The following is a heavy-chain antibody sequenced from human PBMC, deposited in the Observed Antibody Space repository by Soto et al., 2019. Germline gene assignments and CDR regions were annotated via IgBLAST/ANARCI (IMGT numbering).Heavy chain of an antibody. V-gene: IGHV3-11*05. Sequence: QVQLVESGGGLVKPGGSLRLSCAASGFTFSDYYMSWIRQAPGKGLEWVSYISSSSSYTNYADSVKGRFTISRDNANNPLYLQMNSLRAEDTAVYYCARGRGSGSYCDYWGQGTLVTVSS. D-gene: IGHD3-10*01. J-gene: IGHJ4*02. CDR3: ARGRGSGSYCDY. CDR2: ISSSSSYT. CDR1: GFTFSDYY.